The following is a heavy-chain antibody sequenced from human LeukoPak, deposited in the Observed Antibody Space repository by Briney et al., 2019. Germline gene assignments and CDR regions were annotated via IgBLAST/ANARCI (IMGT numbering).Heavy chain of an antibody. CDR1: SYTFINHG. Sequence: VASVKVSCKASSYTFINHGISWVRQAPGQGLEWMGWTSTYNTNYIQKLQGRVTMTTDTSTSTAYMELRGLRSDDTAVYYCAKGSSGWSLDYWGQGTLVTVSS. V-gene: IGHV1-18*01. J-gene: IGHJ4*02. CDR3: AKGSSGWSLDY. CDR2: TSTYNT. D-gene: IGHD6-19*01.